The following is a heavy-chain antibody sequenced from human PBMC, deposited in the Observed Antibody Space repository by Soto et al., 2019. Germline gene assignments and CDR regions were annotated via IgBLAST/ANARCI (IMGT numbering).Heavy chain of an antibody. CDR1: GFSLTTSGVG. V-gene: IGHV2-5*01. D-gene: IGHD3-10*01. J-gene: IGHJ5*02. CDR2: IYWNGEI. CDR3: ARRINMASGGPYNWFDP. Sequence: QITLRESGPPLVKPTQTLTLTCTFSGFSLTTSGVGVGWIRQPPGKALEWLAHIYWNGEIHSNPSLKNRLTITKDTPENQVVLTMTNMDPVDTGTYFCARRINMASGGPYNWFDPWGQGTLVIVSS.